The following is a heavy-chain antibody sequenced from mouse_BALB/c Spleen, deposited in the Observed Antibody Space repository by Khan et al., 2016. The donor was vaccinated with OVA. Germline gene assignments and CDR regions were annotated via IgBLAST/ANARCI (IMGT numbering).Heavy chain of an antibody. D-gene: IGHD2-4*01. CDR1: VYTFTNYG. CDR3: TRRISYFALDY. CDR2: INTYTGDP. V-gene: IGHV9-3-1*01. J-gene: IGHJ4*01. Sequence: QIQLVQSGPELKKPGETVKISCKASVYTFTNYGMNWVKQAPGKSLKWIGWINTYTGDPTYADDFKGRFAFSLDTSASTAYLQINNLKNEDTATYFCTRRISYFALDYWGQGTSVTITS.